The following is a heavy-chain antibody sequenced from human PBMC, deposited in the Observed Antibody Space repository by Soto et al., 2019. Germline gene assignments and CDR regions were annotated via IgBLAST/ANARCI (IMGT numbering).Heavy chain of an antibody. D-gene: IGHD6-13*01. Sequence: GGSLRLSCAISGFTFSSYEMNWVRQAPGKGLEWVSYISSSGSTIYYADSVKGRFTISRDNAKNSLYLQMDSLRAEDTAVYYCARDQEAGSFFPYYYGMDVWGQGTTVTVSS. CDR1: GFTFSSYE. V-gene: IGHV3-48*03. J-gene: IGHJ6*02. CDR3: ARDQEAGSFFPYYYGMDV. CDR2: ISSSGSTI.